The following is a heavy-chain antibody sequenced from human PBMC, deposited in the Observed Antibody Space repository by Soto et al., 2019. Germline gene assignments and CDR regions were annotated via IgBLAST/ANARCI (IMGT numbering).Heavy chain of an antibody. CDR2: IYYSGST. CDR3: ARRIVVVPAAKSTPFDY. J-gene: IGHJ4*02. V-gene: IGHV4-39*07. CDR1: GGSISSSSYY. D-gene: IGHD2-2*01. Sequence: SDTLSLTCTVSGGSISSSSYYWGWIHQPPGKGLEWIGSIYYSGSTNYNPSLKSRVTISVDTSKNQFSLKLSSVTAADTAVYYCARRIVVVPAAKSTPFDYWGQGTLVTVSS.